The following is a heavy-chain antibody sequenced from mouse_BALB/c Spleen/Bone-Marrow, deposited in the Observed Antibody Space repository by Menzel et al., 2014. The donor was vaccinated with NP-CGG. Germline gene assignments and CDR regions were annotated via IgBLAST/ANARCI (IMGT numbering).Heavy chain of an antibody. CDR1: GYSFTTYW. CDR2: IHPSDSET. J-gene: IGHJ3*01. D-gene: IGHD2-1*01. V-gene: IGHV1-61*01. CDR3: AREKVYYGISWFAY. Sequence: QVQLQQSGTEVVRPGASVKLSCKASGYSFTTYWMNWVKQRPGQGLEWIGKIHPSDSETRLNQKFKDKATLTVDKSSSTAYMQLNSPTSEDSAVYYCAREKVYYGISWFAYWGQGTLVTVSA.